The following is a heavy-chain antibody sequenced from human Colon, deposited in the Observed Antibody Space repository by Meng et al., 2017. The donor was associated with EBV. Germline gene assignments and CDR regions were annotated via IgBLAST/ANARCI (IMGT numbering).Heavy chain of an antibody. D-gene: IGHD4-17*01. J-gene: IGHJ2*01. CDR3: ASLYGDSSVWYLDL. V-gene: IGHV4-31*02. CDR1: GGSSSSGNHY. CDR2: IYYSGST. Sequence: QVQRQEPGPGLVKPSQTLSLTCTVSGGSSSSGNHYWSWIRQHPGKGLEYIGYIYYSGSTYYNPSLKSRVIISVDTSKNQFSLRLNSVTAADTAVYYCASLYGDSSVWYLDLWGRGTLVTASS.